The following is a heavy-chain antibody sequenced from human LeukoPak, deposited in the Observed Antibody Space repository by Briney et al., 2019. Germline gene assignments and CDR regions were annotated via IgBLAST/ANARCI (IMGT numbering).Heavy chain of an antibody. CDR2: IYSGGSA. D-gene: IGHD6-13*01. V-gene: IGHV3-66*01. CDR1: GFTFSSYA. J-gene: IGHJ4*02. Sequence: GGSLRLSCAASGFTFSSYAMGWVRRAPGKGVEWGSVIYSGGSAYYADSVKGRFTISRDNSKNTLYLQMNSLRAEDTAVYYCAGSTSWYAYYFDYWGQGTLVTVSS. CDR3: AGSTSWYAYYFDY.